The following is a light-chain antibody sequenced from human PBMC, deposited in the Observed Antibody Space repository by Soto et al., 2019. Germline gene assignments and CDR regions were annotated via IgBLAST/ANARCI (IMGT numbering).Light chain of an antibody. V-gene: IGLV2-11*01. J-gene: IGLJ2*01. Sequence: QSALTQPRSVSGSPRQSVTISCTGTSSDVGGYNYVSWYQQYPGKAPKLMIYDVSKWPSGVPDRFSGSKSGNTASLTISGLQAEDEADYYCCSYAGSYTFVFGGGTRLTVL. CDR2: DVS. CDR1: SSDVGGYNY. CDR3: CSYAGSYTFV.